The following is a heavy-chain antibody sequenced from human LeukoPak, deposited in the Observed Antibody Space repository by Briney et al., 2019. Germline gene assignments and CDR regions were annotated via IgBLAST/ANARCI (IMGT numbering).Heavy chain of an antibody. CDR2: IIPIFGTA. CDR1: GGTFSSYG. CDR3: ARDATFLARAFDI. Sequence: SVKVSCKASGGTFSSYGISWVRQAPGQGLEWMGGIIPIFGTANYAQKFQGRVTITADESTSTAYMELSSLRSEDTAVYYCARDATFLARAFDIWGQGTLVTVSS. V-gene: IGHV1-69*13. D-gene: IGHD2/OR15-2a*01. J-gene: IGHJ3*02.